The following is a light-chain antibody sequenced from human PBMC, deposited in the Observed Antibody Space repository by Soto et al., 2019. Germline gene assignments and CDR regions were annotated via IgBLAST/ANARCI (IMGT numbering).Light chain of an antibody. V-gene: IGKV3-11*01. CDR1: QSVSSY. Sequence: EIVLTQSPATLSLSPGERATLSCRASQSVSSYLAWYQQKPGQAPRLLIYDASNRATGIPARFSGSGSGTDFTLTISSLENEDCAFYLGQQRAFVPGTKVDIK. CDR3: QQRA. J-gene: IGKJ3*01. CDR2: DAS.